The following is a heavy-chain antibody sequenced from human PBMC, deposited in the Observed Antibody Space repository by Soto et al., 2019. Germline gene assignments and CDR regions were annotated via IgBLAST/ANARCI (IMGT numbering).Heavy chain of an antibody. CDR1: GYTFNTYG. J-gene: IGHJ4*02. V-gene: IGHV1-18*01. CDR3: ARGCIAVTTHLCY. CDR2: ISPYNGTT. Sequence: SVKVCCKVSGYTFNTYGITWVRQAPEQGLEWMGSISPYNGTTRFAQKLQNRVTMTTETSTSTAYMELARLRSDDTAVYYCARGCIAVTTHLCYWGQGTLVTVSS. D-gene: IGHD4-17*01.